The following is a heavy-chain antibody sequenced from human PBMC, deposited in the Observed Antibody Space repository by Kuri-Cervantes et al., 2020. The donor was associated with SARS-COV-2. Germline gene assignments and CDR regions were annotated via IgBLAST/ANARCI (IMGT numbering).Heavy chain of an antibody. J-gene: IGHJ4*02. V-gene: IGHV3-74*01. D-gene: IGHD3-10*01. CDR1: GFTFSCHW. CDR3: TSRVN. CDR2: INPDGSYT. Sequence: GESLKISCAASGFTFSCHWIHWVRQAPGKRLVWVSRINPDGSYTNNADSVKGQFTLSRDNAKNMLFLQMNSLKTEDTAVYYCTSRVNWGQGTLVTVSS.